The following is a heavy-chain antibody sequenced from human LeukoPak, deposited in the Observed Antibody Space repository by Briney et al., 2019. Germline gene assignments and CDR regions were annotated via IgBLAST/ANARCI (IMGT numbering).Heavy chain of an antibody. CDR1: GGSISNHF. J-gene: IGHJ3*02. CDR2: LYPRGTT. V-gene: IGHV4-4*07. Sequence: SETLSITCTVSGGSISNHFLSFVRHPARKALEWIGRLYPRGTTNYNPSLKSRVSMSLDTSMTQFSLKLNSVTAADTAVYYCAGGGSPHIWGQGTMVTVSS. CDR3: AGGGSPHI. D-gene: IGHD1-26*01.